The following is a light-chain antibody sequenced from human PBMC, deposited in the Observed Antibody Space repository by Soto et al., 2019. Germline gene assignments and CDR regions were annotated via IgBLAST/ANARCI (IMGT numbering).Light chain of an antibody. Sequence: EIVMTQSPATLSVSPGERATLSCRASQTVSSNLAWYQRKPGQAPRLLIYGASTRATDIPAKFSGSGSGTEFTLTISSLQSEDFAVFYCQQYHIWPLTFGGGNKVEIK. CDR1: QTVSSN. CDR2: GAS. J-gene: IGKJ4*01. V-gene: IGKV3-15*01. CDR3: QQYHIWPLT.